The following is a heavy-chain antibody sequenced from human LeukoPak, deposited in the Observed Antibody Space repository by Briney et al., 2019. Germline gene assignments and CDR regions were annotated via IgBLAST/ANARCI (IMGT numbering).Heavy chain of an antibody. J-gene: IGHJ4*02. Sequence: GASVKVSCEASGYTFTTYDINWVRQATGQGLEWMGWMNPNSGNTGYAQKFQGRVTMTRNTSISTAFMELSGLRSEDTAVYFCARRNTAMVAGLDYWGQGSLVTVSS. V-gene: IGHV1-8*01. D-gene: IGHD5-18*01. CDR1: GYTFTTYD. CDR3: ARRNTAMVAGLDY. CDR2: MNPNSGNT.